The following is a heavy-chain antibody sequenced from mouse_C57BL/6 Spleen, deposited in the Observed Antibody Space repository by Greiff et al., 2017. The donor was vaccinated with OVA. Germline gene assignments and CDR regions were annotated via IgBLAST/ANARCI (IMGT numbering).Heavy chain of an antibody. CDR3: ARSYGRDFDY. CDR2: IYPSDSET. J-gene: IGHJ2*01. CDR1: GYTFTSYW. V-gene: IGHV1-61*01. D-gene: IGHD1-1*01. Sequence: VQLQQPGAELVRPGSSVKLSCKASGYTFTSYWIDWVKQRPGQGLEWIGNIYPSDSETHYNQKFKDKATLTVDKSSSTAYMQLSSLTSEDSAVYYCARSYGRDFDYWGQGTTLTVSS.